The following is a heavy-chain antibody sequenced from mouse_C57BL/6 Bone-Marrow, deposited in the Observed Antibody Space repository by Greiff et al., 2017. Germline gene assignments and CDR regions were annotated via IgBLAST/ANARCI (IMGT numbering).Heavy chain of an antibody. J-gene: IGHJ4*01. D-gene: IGHD2-3*01. CDR2: ISYDGSN. CDR3: ARGWLLHYAMDY. Sequence: DVQLQESGPGLVKPSQSLSLTCSVTGYSITSGYYWNWIRQFPGNKLEWMGYISYDGSNNYNPSLKNRISITRDTSKNQFFLKLNSVTTEDTATYYCARGWLLHYAMDYWGQGTSVTVSS. V-gene: IGHV3-6*01. CDR1: GYSITSGYY.